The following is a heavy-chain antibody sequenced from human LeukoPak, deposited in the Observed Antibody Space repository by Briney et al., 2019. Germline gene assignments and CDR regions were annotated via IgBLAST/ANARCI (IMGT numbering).Heavy chain of an antibody. CDR3: AIIEDGLQTFDY. D-gene: IGHD5-24*01. V-gene: IGHV4-39*01. Sequence: PSETLSLTCTVSGGSISSSSYYWGWIRQPPGKGLEWIGSIYYSGSTYYNPSLKSRVTISVDTSKNQFSLKLSSVTAADTAVYYCAIIEDGLQTFDYWGQGTLVTVSS. J-gene: IGHJ4*02. CDR2: IYYSGST. CDR1: GGSISSSSYY.